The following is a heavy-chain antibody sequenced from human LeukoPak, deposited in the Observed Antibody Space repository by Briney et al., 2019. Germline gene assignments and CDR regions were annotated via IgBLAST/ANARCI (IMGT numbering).Heavy chain of an antibody. D-gene: IGHD3-10*01. Sequence: SVKISCKASGGTFSSYAISWVRQAPGQGLEWMGRIIPILGIANYAQKFQDRVTITADKSTSTAYMELSSLRSEDTAVYYCARGHITMVRGATDYWGQGTLVTVSS. CDR2: IIPILGIA. J-gene: IGHJ4*02. CDR1: GGTFSSYA. V-gene: IGHV1-69*04. CDR3: ARGHITMVRGATDY.